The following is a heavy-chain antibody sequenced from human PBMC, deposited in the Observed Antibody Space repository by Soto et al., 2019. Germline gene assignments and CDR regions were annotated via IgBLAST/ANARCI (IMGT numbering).Heavy chain of an antibody. J-gene: IGHJ4*02. V-gene: IGHV3-23*01. CDR3: AKAEGDCSSTSCYQTFDY. CDR1: GFTFSSYA. Sequence: GGSLRLSCAASGFTFSSYAMSWVRQAPGKGLEWVSAISGSGGSTYYADSVKGRFTISRDNSKNTLYLQMNSLRAEDTAVYYCAKAEGDCSSTSCYQTFDYWGQGTLVTVSS. CDR2: ISGSGGST. D-gene: IGHD2-2*01.